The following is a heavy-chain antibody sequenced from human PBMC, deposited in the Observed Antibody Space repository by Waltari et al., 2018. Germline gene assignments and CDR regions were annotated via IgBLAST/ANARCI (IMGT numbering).Heavy chain of an antibody. V-gene: IGHV3-66*02. Sequence: DVQLVESGGGLVRPGGSLVRSCAASGFTVFNTHMSWVRQAPGKGLEWVSIIYPAGSTYNADSVVGRFTISRDISQNTLHLQMNNLRPEDTAIYYCARARDEDTAMVFFDHWGQGTLVSVSS. D-gene: IGHD5-18*01. J-gene: IGHJ4*02. CDR2: IYPAGST. CDR3: ARARDEDTAMVFFDH. CDR1: GFTVFNTH.